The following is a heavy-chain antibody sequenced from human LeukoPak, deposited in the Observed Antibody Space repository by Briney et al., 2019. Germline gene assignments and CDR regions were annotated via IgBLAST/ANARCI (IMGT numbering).Heavy chain of an antibody. CDR1: GFTFSTYA. CDR3: AKRSVGYDFWSGVDH. CDR2: ISASGGTT. Sequence: PGGSLRLSCAASGFTFSTYAMSWVRQAPGEGLEWVSAISASGGTTYYADSVKGRFTISRDNSRDALHLQMNSLRAEDTAVYYCAKRSVGYDFWSGVDHWGQGTLVTVSS. V-gene: IGHV3-23*01. D-gene: IGHD3-3*01. J-gene: IGHJ4*02.